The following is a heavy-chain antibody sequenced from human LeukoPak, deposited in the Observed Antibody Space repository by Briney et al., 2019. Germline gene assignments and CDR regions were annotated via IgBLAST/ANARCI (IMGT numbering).Heavy chain of an antibody. V-gene: IGHV5-51*01. J-gene: IGHJ3*02. CDR2: IYPADSDT. CDR1: GYSFTYYW. CDR3: ARKYSSGQYREDDAFDI. Sequence: GESLKISCKGSGYSFTYYWIGWVRQMPGKGLEWMGIIYPADSDTRYTPSFKGQVTMSADKSISTAYLQWSSLKASDTAMYYCARKYSSGQYREDDAFDIWGQGTMVTVSS. D-gene: IGHD6-19*01.